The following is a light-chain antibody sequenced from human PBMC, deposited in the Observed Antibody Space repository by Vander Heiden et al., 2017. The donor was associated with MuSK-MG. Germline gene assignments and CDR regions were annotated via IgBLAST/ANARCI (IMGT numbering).Light chain of an antibody. CDR2: GAS. J-gene: IGKJ4*01. V-gene: IGKV3-20*01. CDR3: QQYGDSPLT. Sequence: ETILTQSPGTLSLSPGERATLSCRASRSVSSSYLAWYQQRPGQAPRLLIFGASNRATGTPDRFSGSGSGRDFTLTISRLEPEDFAVYYRQQYGDSPLTFGGGTKVEIK. CDR1: RSVSSSY.